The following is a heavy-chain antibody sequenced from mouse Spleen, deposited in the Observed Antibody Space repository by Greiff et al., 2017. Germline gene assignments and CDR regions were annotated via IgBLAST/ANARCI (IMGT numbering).Heavy chain of an antibody. CDR3: ARRDSTYFDY. J-gene: IGHJ2*01. D-gene: IGHD2-5*01. Sequence: EVKVVESGGGLVKPGGSLKLSCAASGFTFSSYTMSWVRQTPAKRLEWVATISSGGGNTYYPDSVKGRFTISRDNARNTLYLQMSSLRSEDTAMYYCARRDSTYFDYWGQGTTLTVSS. V-gene: IGHV5-9*04. CDR2: ISSGGGNT. CDR1: GFTFSSYT.